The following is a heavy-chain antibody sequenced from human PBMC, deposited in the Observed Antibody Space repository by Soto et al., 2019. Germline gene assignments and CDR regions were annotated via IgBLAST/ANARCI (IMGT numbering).Heavy chain of an antibody. V-gene: IGHV1-18*01. J-gene: IGHJ4*02. CDR2: ISVNNGDT. D-gene: IGHD6-13*01. CDR1: GYTFTSCG. CDR3: ARDRTPYSSATPGPYFEY. Sequence: ASVKVSCKPSGYTFTSCGLCWVRQAPGQGPEWMGWISVNNGDTRNAQMFQGRVTMTTDTSTSTAYMELRSLRSDDTAVYYCARDRTPYSSATPGPYFEYWGRGTLVTVSS.